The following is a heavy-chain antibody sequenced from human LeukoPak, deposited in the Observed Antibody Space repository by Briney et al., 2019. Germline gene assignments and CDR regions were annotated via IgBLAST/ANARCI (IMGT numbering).Heavy chain of an antibody. V-gene: IGHV3-23*01. D-gene: IGHD4-17*01. CDR1: GGSFSGYY. Sequence: ETLSLTCAVYGGSFSGYYWSWVRQAPGRGLEWVSGLSGSGGSTYYADSVKGRFTISRDNTKNTLYLQMNSLRAKDTAVYYCAKHRENYGDSCLDDYWGQGTLVTVSS. CDR3: AKHRENYGDSCLDDY. J-gene: IGHJ4*02. CDR2: LSGSGGST.